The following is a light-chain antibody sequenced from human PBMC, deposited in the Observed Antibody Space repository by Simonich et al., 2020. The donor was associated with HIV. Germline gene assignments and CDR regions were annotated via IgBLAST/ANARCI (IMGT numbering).Light chain of an antibody. CDR1: QSVSSN. V-gene: IGKV3-15*01. J-gene: IGKJ4*01. CDR3: QQYDNWPT. Sequence: EIVMTQSPATLSVSPGERATLYCRASQSVSSNLAWYQQKPGQAPRLLIYGASTRATGSPVRFSGRGSGTEFTLTISSLQSEDFAVYFCQQYDNWPTFGGGTKVEIK. CDR2: GAS.